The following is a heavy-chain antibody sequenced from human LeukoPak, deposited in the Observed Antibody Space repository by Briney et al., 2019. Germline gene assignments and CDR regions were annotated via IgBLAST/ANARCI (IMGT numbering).Heavy chain of an antibody. Sequence: GGSLRLSCVASAFTFTSYDFNWVRQAPGKGLEWVSYISNGGGTISYADSVKGRFTISRDNAKNSVFLQMNTLRAGDTSVYYCARDSYMLGSDYWGQGTLVTVSS. D-gene: IGHD3-10*02. V-gene: IGHV3-48*03. CDR3: ARDSYMLGSDY. J-gene: IGHJ4*02. CDR2: ISNGGGTI. CDR1: AFTFTSYD.